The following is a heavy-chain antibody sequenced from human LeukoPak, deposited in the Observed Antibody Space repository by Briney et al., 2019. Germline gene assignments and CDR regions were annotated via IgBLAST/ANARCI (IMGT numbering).Heavy chain of an antibody. Sequence: GESLKISCKGSGYSFTSYWIGWVRQMPGRGLEWMGIIYPGDSDTRYSPSFQGQVTISADKSISTAYLQWSSLKASDTAMYCCASSTTVVTPHSDAFDIWGQGTMVTVSS. D-gene: IGHD4-23*01. V-gene: IGHV5-51*01. CDR2: IYPGDSDT. CDR1: GYSFTSYW. J-gene: IGHJ3*02. CDR3: ASSTTVVTPHSDAFDI.